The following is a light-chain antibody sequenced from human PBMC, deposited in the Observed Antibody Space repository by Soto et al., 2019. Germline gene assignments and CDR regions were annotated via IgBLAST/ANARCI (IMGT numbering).Light chain of an antibody. Sequence: DMEMTVAPGARCASVGDGVTITCRASQTIRSDLNWYQQKPGKAPTLLISGATNLQSGVPSRFSGGGSGTDFTLTISSLQPEDVATYYCQQANSFPTFGRGTRLEIK. CDR1: QTIRSD. J-gene: IGKJ5*01. CDR3: QQANSFPT. V-gene: IGKV1-39*01. CDR2: GAT.